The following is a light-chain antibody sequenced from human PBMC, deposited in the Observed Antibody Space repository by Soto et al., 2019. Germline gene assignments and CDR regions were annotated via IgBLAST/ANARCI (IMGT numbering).Light chain of an antibody. J-gene: IGKJ5*01. CDR2: SAS. CDR1: QSVSSSY. V-gene: IGKV3-20*01. CDR3: QQYGSSPRT. Sequence: EIVLTQSPGTLSLSPGERATLSCRASQSVSSSYLAWYQQKPGQAPRLLIYSASSRATGIPDRFSGSGSGTDFTLTISGLEPEDFAVYYCQQYGSSPRTFGQGTRLEI.